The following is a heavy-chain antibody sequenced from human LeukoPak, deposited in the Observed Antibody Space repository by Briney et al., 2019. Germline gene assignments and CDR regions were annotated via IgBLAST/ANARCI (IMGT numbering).Heavy chain of an antibody. J-gene: IGHJ4*02. CDR3: ATLGTVADIDY. V-gene: IGHV1-69*04. D-gene: IGHD6-19*01. CDR2: IIPILGIA. CDR1: GGTFSSYA. Sequence: GASVKVSCKASGGTFSSYAISWVRQAPGQGLEWMGRIIPILGIANYAQKFQGRVTITADKSTSTAYMELSSLRSEDTAVYYCATLGTVADIDYWGRGTLVTVSS.